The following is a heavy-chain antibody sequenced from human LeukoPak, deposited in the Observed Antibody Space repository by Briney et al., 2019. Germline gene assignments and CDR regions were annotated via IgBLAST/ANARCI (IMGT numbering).Heavy chain of an antibody. J-gene: IGHJ6*04. CDR3: AREGGESYGMDV. V-gene: IGHV3-21*04. D-gene: IGHD3-10*01. CDR2: ISSSSSYI. Sequence: PGGSLRLSCAASGFTFSSYSMNWVRQAPGKGLEWVSSISSSSSYIYYADSVKGRFTISRDNAKNSVYLQMNSLRDEDTAVYYCAREGGESYGMDVWGKGTTVTVSS. CDR1: GFTFSSYS.